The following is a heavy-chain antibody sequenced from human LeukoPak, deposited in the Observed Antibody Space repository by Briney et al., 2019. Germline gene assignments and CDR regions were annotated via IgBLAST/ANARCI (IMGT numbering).Heavy chain of an antibody. CDR2: IDYSGST. J-gene: IGHJ2*01. CDR3: ARGSYYDWYFDL. Sequence: SQTLSLTCTASGGSISSGDYYWSWIRQPPGKGRVWNGYIDYSGSTYCNPSLKSRVTISVDTSKNQFSLKLSSVTAADTAVYYCARGSYYDWYFDLWGRGTLVTVSS. D-gene: IGHD1-26*01. CDR1: GGSISSGDYY. V-gene: IGHV4-30-4*08.